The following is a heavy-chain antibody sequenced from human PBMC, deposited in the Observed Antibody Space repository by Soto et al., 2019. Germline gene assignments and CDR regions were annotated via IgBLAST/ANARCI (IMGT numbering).Heavy chain of an antibody. Sequence: QLQLQESGPGLVKPSETLSLTCTVSGGSISSSSYYWGWIRQPPGKGLEWIGSIYYSGSTYYNPSLKRRVTISVDTSKNQFSLKLSSVTAADTAVYYCARRPDYDYIWGSSIPIFDYWGQGTLVTVSS. D-gene: IGHD3-16*01. CDR2: IYYSGST. CDR3: ARRPDYDYIWGSSIPIFDY. J-gene: IGHJ4*02. V-gene: IGHV4-39*01. CDR1: GGSISSSSYY.